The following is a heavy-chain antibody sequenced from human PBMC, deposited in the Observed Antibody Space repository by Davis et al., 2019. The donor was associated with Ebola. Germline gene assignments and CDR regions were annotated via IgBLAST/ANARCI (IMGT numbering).Heavy chain of an antibody. CDR1: GFTFSVYY. Sequence: GGSLRLSCAASGFTFSVYYMSWVRQAPGKGLEWVSVIYIGGNTYYADSVKGRFTISRDISKNTVYLQMNSLRAEDTAVYYCARGDGYNFWDHWGQGILVTVSS. CDR3: ARGDGYNFWDH. V-gene: IGHV3-53*01. D-gene: IGHD5-24*01. J-gene: IGHJ4*02. CDR2: IYIGGNT.